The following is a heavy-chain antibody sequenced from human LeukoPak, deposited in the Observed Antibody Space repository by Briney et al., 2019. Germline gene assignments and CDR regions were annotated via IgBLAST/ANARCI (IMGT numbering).Heavy chain of an antibody. V-gene: IGHV3-30*18. CDR3: AKDRAVGGYETSCDY. Sequence: GGSLRLSCAASGSTFSSYGMHWVRQAPGKGLEWVAVISYDGGKKYYAESVKGRFTISRDNSRHTLYLQMNGLRAEETAVYDCAKDRAVGGYETSCDYGGEGTLGSVSA. J-gene: IGHJ4*02. D-gene: IGHD5-12*01. CDR2: ISYDGGKK. CDR1: GSTFSSYG.